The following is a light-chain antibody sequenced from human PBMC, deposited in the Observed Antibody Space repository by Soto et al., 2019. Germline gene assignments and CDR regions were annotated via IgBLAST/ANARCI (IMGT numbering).Light chain of an antibody. J-gene: IGLJ1*01. Sequence: QSVLTQPPSVSGSPGQSVTISCTGTSSDVGGYNYVPWYLQHPGKAPKVMIYDVSKRPSGVPDRFSGSKSGNTASLTISGLQSEDEADYYCCSFAGNYIYVFGSGTKVTVL. CDR2: DVS. CDR1: SSDVGGYNY. CDR3: CSFAGNYIYV. V-gene: IGLV2-11*01.